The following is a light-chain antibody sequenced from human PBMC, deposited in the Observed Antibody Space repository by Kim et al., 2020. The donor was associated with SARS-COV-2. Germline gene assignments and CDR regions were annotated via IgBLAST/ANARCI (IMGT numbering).Light chain of an antibody. CDR2: KAS. CDR1: QSISSW. CDR3: QQYNSYSWT. V-gene: IGKV1-5*03. Sequence: ASVGERVTITCRASQSISSWLAWYQQKPGKAPKLLIYKASSLQTGVTSRFSGSGSGTEFTITISSLQPDDFATYYCQQYNSYSWTFGQGTKVDIK. J-gene: IGKJ1*01.